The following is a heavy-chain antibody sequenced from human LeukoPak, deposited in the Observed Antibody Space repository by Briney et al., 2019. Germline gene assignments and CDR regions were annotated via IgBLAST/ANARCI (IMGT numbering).Heavy chain of an antibody. V-gene: IGHV1-18*01. CDR3: ARDPTPNIVVVPAAIRRATSYYYYGMDV. J-gene: IGHJ6*02. CDR1: GYTFTSYG. D-gene: IGHD2-2*02. Sequence: ASVTVSCKASGYTFTSYGISWVRQAPRQGLEWMGWISAYNGNTNYTQKLQGRVTMTTDTSTSTAYMELRSLRSDDTAVYYCARDPTPNIVVVPAAIRRATSYYYYGMDVWGQGTTVTVSS. CDR2: ISAYNGNT.